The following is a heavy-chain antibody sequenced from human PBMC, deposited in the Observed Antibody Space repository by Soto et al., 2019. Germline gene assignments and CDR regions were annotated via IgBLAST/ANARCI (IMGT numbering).Heavy chain of an antibody. V-gene: IGHV4-59*01. CDR3: ARAPGFYDSSGYRFDY. J-gene: IGHJ4*02. CDR1: CGSISSYY. D-gene: IGHD3-22*01. Sequence: SETLSLTWTLSCGSISSYYWSWIRQPPGKGLEWTGYIYYSGSTNYNPSLKSRVTISVDTSKNQFSLKLSSVTAADTAVYYCARAPGFYDSSGYRFDYWGQGTLVTVSS. CDR2: IYYSGST.